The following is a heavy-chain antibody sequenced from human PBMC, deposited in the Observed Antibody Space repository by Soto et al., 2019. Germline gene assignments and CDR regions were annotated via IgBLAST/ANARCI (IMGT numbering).Heavy chain of an antibody. CDR3: FQAEDGIRDTVPVSAFLLNRSSDL. J-gene: IGHJ2*01. CDR2: IISSGGST. Sequence: GKGQEWVSSIISSGGSTHYADSVQGRFTISRDNSKNTLYLQMNSLRAEDTAVYFFFQAEDGIRDTVPVSAFLLNRSSDL. D-gene: IGHD2-15*01. V-gene: IGHV3-23*01.